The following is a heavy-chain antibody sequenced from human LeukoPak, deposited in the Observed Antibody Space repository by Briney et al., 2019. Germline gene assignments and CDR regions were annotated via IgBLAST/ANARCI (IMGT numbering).Heavy chain of an antibody. J-gene: IGHJ6*03. CDR1: GFTFSSYA. CDR2: ISSDGSNK. CDR3: ARDESTPNYMDV. V-gene: IGHV3-30*04. Sequence: GGSLRLSCAASGFTFSSYAMHWVRQAPGKGLEWVAVISSDGSNKYYADSVKGRFTISRDNSKNTLYLQMNSLRAEDTAVYYCARDESTPNYMDVWGKGTTVTVSS.